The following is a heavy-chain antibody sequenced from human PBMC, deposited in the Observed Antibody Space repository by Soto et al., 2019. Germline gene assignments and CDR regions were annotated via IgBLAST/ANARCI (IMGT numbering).Heavy chain of an antibody. CDR2: IFSNDEK. Sequence: QVTLKESGPVLVKPTEPLTLTCTVSGFSLSNAGMGVSWIRQPPGKALEWLAHIFSNDEKSYTTSLKSRRTTSKDTSKSQVVLTMTNMDPVDTGTYYCARILYSSSWIEDYWGQGTLVTVSS. D-gene: IGHD6-13*01. CDR1: GFSLSNAGMG. J-gene: IGHJ4*02. CDR3: ARILYSSSWIEDY. V-gene: IGHV2-26*01.